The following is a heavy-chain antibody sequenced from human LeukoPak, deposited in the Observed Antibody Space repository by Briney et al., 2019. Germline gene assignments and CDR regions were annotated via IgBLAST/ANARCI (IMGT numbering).Heavy chain of an antibody. V-gene: IGHV4-4*07. Sequence: SETLSLTCTVSGGSISSYYWGWIRQPAGKGLEWIGRIYTSGSTNYNPSLKSRVTMSVDTSKNQFSLKLSSVTAADTAVYYCARDGPYYDSSGYYRIYYFDYWGQGTLVTVSS. CDR2: IYTSGST. CDR1: GGSISSYY. D-gene: IGHD3-22*01. J-gene: IGHJ4*02. CDR3: ARDGPYYDSSGYYRIYYFDY.